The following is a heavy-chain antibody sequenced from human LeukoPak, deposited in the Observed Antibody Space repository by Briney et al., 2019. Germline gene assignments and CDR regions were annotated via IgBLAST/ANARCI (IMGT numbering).Heavy chain of an antibody. CDR3: ASRYQLLFGLRGMDV. V-gene: IGHV1-24*01. Sequence: ASVKVSCKVSGYTLTELSMHWVRQAPGKGLEWMGGFDPEDGETIYAQKFQGRVTMTEDTSTDTAYMELSSLRSEDTAVYYCASRYQLLFGLRGMDVWGQGTTVTVSS. CDR1: GYTLTELS. J-gene: IGHJ6*02. D-gene: IGHD2-2*01. CDR2: FDPEDGET.